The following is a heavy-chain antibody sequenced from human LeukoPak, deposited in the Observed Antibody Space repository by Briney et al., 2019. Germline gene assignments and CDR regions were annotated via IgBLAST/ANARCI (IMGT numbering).Heavy chain of an antibody. D-gene: IGHD2-2*01. V-gene: IGHV1-18*01. CDR2: ISAFNGNT. CDR1: GGTFSSYA. CDR3: GRDQGAVPVTRVDP. Sequence: ASVKVSCKASGGTFSSYAISWVRQAPGQGLEWMGWISAFNGNTNYAQKFQGRVSMTTDTSTTTAYMELRSLRSDDTAVYYCGRDQGAVPVTRVDPWGQGTLVTVSS. J-gene: IGHJ5*02.